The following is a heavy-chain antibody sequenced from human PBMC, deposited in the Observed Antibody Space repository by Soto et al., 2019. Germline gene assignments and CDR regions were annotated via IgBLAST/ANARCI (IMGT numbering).Heavy chain of an antibody. D-gene: IGHD7-27*01. J-gene: IGHJ6*03. Sequence: GGSLRLSCAASGFTFSSYAMSWVRQAPAKGLEWVSAISGSGGSTYYADSVKGRFTISRDNSKNTLYLQMNSLRAEDTAVYYCAKGITGAETYYYYYMDVWGKGTTVTVSS. CDR3: AKGITGAETYYYYYMDV. CDR2: ISGSGGST. V-gene: IGHV3-23*01. CDR1: GFTFSSYA.